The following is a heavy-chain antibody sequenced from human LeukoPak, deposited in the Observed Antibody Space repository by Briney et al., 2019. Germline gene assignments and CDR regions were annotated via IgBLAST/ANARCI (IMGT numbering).Heavy chain of an antibody. CDR3: ARDLPFYGYRAYYYYYMDV. J-gene: IGHJ6*03. V-gene: IGHV3-21*01. CDR2: ISSSSSYI. CDR1: GFTFSSYS. D-gene: IGHD5-18*01. Sequence: GGSLRLSCAASGFTFSSYSMNWVRQAPGKGLEWVSSISSSSSYIYYADSVKGRFTISRDNAKNSLYLQMNSLRAEDTAVYYCARDLPFYGYRAYYYYYMDVWGKGTTVTVSS.